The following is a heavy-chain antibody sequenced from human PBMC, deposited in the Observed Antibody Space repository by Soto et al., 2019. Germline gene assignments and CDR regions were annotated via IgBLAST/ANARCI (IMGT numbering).Heavy chain of an antibody. V-gene: IGHV4-34*01. CDR2: INHSGST. CDR1: GGSLSGYY. D-gene: IGHD3-3*01. CDR3: ARGPTQLRFLEWLSEGYGMDV. Sequence: ETLSLPSDLDGGSLSGYYWSWIRHPPGRGLVWIGEINHSGSTNYNPSLKSRVTISVDTSKNQFSLKLSSVTDADKAVYYCARGPTQLRFLEWLSEGYGMDVWGQGTTVTVSS. J-gene: IGHJ6*02.